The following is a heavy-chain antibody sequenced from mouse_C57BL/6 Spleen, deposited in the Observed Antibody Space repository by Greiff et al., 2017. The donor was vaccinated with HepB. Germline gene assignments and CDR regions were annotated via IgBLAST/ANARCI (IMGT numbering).Heavy chain of an antibody. CDR1: GYSFTDYN. Sequence: LVESGPELVKPGASVKISCKASGYSFTDYNMNWVKQSNGKSLEWIGVINPNYGTTSYNQKFKGKATLTVDQSSSTAYMQLNSLTSEDSAVYYCARRGAAQAYYAMDYWGQGTSVTVSS. CDR3: ARRGAAQAYYAMDY. D-gene: IGHD3-2*02. J-gene: IGHJ4*01. V-gene: IGHV1-39*01. CDR2: INPNYGTT.